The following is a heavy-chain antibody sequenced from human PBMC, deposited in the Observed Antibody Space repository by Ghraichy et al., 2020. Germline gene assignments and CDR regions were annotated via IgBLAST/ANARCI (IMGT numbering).Heavy chain of an antibody. J-gene: IGHJ4*02. CDR3: ARAPRLYCSGGSCFEPTFDY. CDR2: INHSGST. D-gene: IGHD2-15*01. Sequence: SETLSLTCAVYGGSFSGYYWSWIRQPPGKGLEWIGEINHSGSTNYNPSLKSRVTISVDTSKNQFSLKLSSVTAADTAVYYCARAPRLYCSGGSCFEPTFDYWGQGTLVTVSS. CDR1: GGSFSGYY. V-gene: IGHV4-34*01.